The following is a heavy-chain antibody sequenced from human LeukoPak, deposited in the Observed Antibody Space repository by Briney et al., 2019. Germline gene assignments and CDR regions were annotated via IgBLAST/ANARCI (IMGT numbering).Heavy chain of an antibody. CDR2: IKSKTDGGTT. J-gene: IGHJ4*02. CDR1: GFTFSNAW. D-gene: IGHD2-21*02. Sequence: GSLRLSCVASGFTFSNAWMSWVRQAPGKGLEWVGRIKSKTDGGTTDYAAPVKGRFTISRDDSKNTLYLQMNSLKTEDTAVYYCTTVTCGGDCYSVDYWGQGTLVTVSS. CDR3: TTVTCGGDCYSVDY. V-gene: IGHV3-15*01.